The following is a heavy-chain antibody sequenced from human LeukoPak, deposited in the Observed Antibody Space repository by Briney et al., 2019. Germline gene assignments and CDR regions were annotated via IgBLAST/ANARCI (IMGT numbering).Heavy chain of an antibody. CDR1: GFTFSSYT. J-gene: IGHJ4*02. V-gene: IGHV3-21*01. Sequence: GGSLRLSCSASGFTFSSYTMNWVRQAPGKGLEWVSSISGRSTYIFYADSVKGRFTISRDDAKNSLSLQTNSLRAEDTAVYYCARGLGTTVTNEYYYDSSGYYDGGLDYWGQGTLVTVSS. CDR2: ISGRSTYI. CDR3: ARGLGTTVTNEYYYDSSGYYDGGLDY. D-gene: IGHD3-22*01.